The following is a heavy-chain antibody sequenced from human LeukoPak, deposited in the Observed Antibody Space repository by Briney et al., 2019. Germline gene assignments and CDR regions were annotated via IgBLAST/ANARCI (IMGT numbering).Heavy chain of an antibody. CDR1: GYTVTSYY. J-gene: IGHJ4*02. CDR2: INPSGGST. Sequence: RASVKVSCKASGYTVTSYYMHWVRQAPGQGLEWMGGINPSGGSTSCAQKFQGRLTMTRDTSTSTVYMELSSLRSEDTAVYYCARDRGEGYYFDYWGQGTLVTVSS. V-gene: IGHV1-46*01. D-gene: IGHD3-10*01. CDR3: ARDRGEGYYFDY.